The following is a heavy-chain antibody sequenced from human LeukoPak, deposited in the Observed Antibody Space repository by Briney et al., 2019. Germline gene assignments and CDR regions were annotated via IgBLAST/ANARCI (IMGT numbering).Heavy chain of an antibody. D-gene: IGHD3-10*01. CDR1: GGSISNYY. CDR2: IYYSGST. J-gene: IGHJ6*03. Sequence: SETLSLTCTVSGGSISNYYWSWIRQPPGKGLEWIGFIYYSGSTNYNPSPKSRVTISVDTSKNQFSLKLSSVTAADTAVYYCARPRRYYGSGSYFRGSYMDVWGKGTTVTISS. V-gene: IGHV4-59*12. CDR3: ARPRRYYGSGSYFRGSYMDV.